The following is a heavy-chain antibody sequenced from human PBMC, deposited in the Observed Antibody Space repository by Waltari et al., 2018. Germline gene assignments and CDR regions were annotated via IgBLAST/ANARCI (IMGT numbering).Heavy chain of an antibody. D-gene: IGHD3-22*01. V-gene: IGHV1-3*01. CDR1: GYTFTSYA. CDR3: ARDSGNYYDSSGLDY. Sequence: QVQLVQSGAEVKKPGASVKVSCKASGYTFTSYAMHWVRQAPGQRLEWMGWINAGNGNTKYSQKFQGRVTITRDTSESTAYMELSSLRSEDTAVYYCARDSGNYYDSSGLDYWGQGTLVTVSS. J-gene: IGHJ4*02. CDR2: INAGNGNT.